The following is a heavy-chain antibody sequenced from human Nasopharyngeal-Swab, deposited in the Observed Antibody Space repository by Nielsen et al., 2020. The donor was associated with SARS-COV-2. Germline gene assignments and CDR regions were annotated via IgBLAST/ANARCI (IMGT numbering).Heavy chain of an antibody. Sequence: WIRQPPGKGLEWIGDINWAGTTNYSPSLKSRVTISIDTSSNQFSLKLNSATAADTAVYYCSKTLGPRSAGAGGLDVWGKGTTVTVSS. V-gene: IGHV4-34*01. CDR3: SKTLGPRSAGAGGLDV. D-gene: IGHD3-16*01. J-gene: IGHJ6*04. CDR2: INWAGTT.